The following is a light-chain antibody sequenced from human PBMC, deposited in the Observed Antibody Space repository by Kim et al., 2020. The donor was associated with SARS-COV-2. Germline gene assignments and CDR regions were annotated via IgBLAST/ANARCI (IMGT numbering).Light chain of an antibody. J-gene: IGKJ4*01. Sequence: GEPASSSCRSSQSLLHSNGYNYLDWYLQKPGQSPQLLIYLGSNRASGVPDRVSGSGSGTDFTLKISRVEAEDVGVYYCMQALQTLFGGGTKVDIK. CDR2: LGS. CDR1: QSLLHSNGYNY. V-gene: IGKV2-28*01. CDR3: MQALQTL.